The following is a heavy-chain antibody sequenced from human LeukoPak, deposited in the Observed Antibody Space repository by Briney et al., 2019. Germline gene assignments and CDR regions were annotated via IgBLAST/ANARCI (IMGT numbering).Heavy chain of an antibody. V-gene: IGHV3-30*03. CDR1: GFTFSSYG. CDR2: ISFDASNK. J-gene: IGHJ4*02. CDR3: ATEGSFDY. Sequence: GGSLRLSCAASGFTFSSYGMHWVRQAPGKGLEWVAVISFDASNKYYADSVKGRFTISRDNSKNTLYLRMNSLRAEDAAVYYCATEGSFDYWGQGTLVTVSS.